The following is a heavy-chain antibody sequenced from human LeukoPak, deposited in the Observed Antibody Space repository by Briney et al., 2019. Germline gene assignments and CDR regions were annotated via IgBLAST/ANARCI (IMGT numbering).Heavy chain of an antibody. V-gene: IGHV4-39*07. CDR1: GGSITSSKYF. CDR3: AGLGVMVLVYQFEY. D-gene: IGHD2-8*01. Sequence: SETLSLTCAVSGGSITSSKYFWGWIRQPPGKELELIGIVSYSWTTDYNPSLKSRVTISTDTSKNQFSLKLTSVTAADTAVYYCAGLGVMVLVYQFEYWGRGTPVTVSS. J-gene: IGHJ4*02. CDR2: VSYSWTT.